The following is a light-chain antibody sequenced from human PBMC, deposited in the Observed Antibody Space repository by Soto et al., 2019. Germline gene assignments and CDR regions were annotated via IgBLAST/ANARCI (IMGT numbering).Light chain of an antibody. Sequence: EIVMTQSPATLSVSPGERATLSCRASQSVSSNLAWYQQKPGQAPRLLMYGISTRATGIPARFSGSGSGTDFTLTISSLLSEDFAIYYCQQHNNWPLTFGGGTKVEIK. CDR1: QSVSSN. J-gene: IGKJ4*01. CDR3: QQHNNWPLT. V-gene: IGKV3-15*01. CDR2: GIS.